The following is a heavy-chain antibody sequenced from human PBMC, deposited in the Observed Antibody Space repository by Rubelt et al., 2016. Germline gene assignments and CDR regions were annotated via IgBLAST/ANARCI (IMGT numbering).Heavy chain of an antibody. CDR2: IRAYNGNT. V-gene: IGHV1-18*01. J-gene: IGHJ3*02. CDR1: GYTFTSYV. CDR3: ARDRTWLVPGLDAFDI. D-gene: IGHD6-19*01. Sequence: QVQLVQSGAEVKKPGASVKVSCKASGYTFTSYVISWVRQAPGHGLEWMGWIRAYNGNTNYAQKIQGRGTMTPDTSKSTANMELRSRRADDTAVYYCARDRTWLVPGLDAFDIWGQGTMVTVSS.